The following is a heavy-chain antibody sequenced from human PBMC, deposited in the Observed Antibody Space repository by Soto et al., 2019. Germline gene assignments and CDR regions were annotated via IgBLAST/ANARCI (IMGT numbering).Heavy chain of an antibody. D-gene: IGHD3-3*01. V-gene: IGHV3-15*07. CDR3: TTDLHYDFFRYYYGMDV. CDR1: GFTFSNAW. CDR2: IKSKTDGGTT. Sequence: PGGSLRLSCAASGFTFSNAWMNWVRQAPGKGLEWVGRIKSKTDGGTTDYAAPVKGRFTISRDDSKNTLYLQMNSLKTEDTAVYYCTTDLHYDFFRYYYGMDVWGQGTTVTVSS. J-gene: IGHJ6*02.